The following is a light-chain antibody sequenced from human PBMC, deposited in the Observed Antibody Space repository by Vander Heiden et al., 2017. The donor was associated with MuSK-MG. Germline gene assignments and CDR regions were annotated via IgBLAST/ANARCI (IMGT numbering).Light chain of an antibody. Sequence: IVLTQSPATLSVSPGERATLSCRASQSVSNSLAWYQQKPGQAPRLLIYGAYFRATGIPARFSGSGSGTEFTLTISSLQSEDFAVYYCHQFKDWPRTFGQGTKVEIK. CDR1: QSVSNS. CDR2: GAY. CDR3: HQFKDWPRT. V-gene: IGKV3-15*01. J-gene: IGKJ2*01.